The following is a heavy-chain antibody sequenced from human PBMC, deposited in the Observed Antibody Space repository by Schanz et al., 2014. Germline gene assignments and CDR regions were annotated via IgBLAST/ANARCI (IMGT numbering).Heavy chain of an antibody. D-gene: IGHD4-17*01. V-gene: IGHV3-48*01. CDR1: GFDFNSYS. CDR3: ARDGDSFYHNYYMDV. J-gene: IGHJ6*03. CDR2: IATSSSTR. Sequence: EVHLVESGGGLVKRGGSLRLSCEASGFDFNSYSMNWVRQVPGKGLEWLSYIATSSSTRHYADSVKGRFTVSRDNARNSLYLHMNTLGAEDTAVYYCARDGDSFYHNYYMDVWGKGTTVTVSS.